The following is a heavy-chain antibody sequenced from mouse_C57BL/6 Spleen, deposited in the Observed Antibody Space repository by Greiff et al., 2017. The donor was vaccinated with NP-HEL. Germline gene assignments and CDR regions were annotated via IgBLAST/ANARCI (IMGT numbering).Heavy chain of an antibody. CDR3: ALQYYGSSYDYAMDY. J-gene: IGHJ4*01. D-gene: IGHD1-1*01. CDR2: IDPANGNT. V-gene: IGHV14-3*01. Sequence: VQLKQSVAELVRPGASVKLSCTASGFNIKNTYMHWVKQRPEQGLEWIGRIDPANGNTKYAPKFQGKATITADTSSNTAYLQLSSLTSEDTAIYYGALQYYGSSYDYAMDYWGQGTSVTVSS. CDR1: GFNIKNTY.